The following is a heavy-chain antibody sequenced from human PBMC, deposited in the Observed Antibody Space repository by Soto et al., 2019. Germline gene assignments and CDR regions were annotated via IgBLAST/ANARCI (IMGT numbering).Heavy chain of an antibody. CDR3: ARLRTSGYNTHFYYGMDV. CDR2: ISPYNDNT. D-gene: IGHD3-22*01. Sequence: QVQLEQSGGEVKKPGASVKVTCKASGYTFYNYGISWVRQAPGEGLEWMGWISPYNDNTNYAQKFQGRVTMTTDTSTSTDHMELRSLRSDDTAVYYCARLRTSGYNTHFYYGMDVWGQGTTVTVS. CDR1: GYTFYNYG. V-gene: IGHV1-18*01. J-gene: IGHJ6*02.